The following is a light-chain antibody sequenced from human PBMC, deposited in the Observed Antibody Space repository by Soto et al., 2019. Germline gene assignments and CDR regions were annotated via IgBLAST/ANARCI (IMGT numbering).Light chain of an antibody. CDR1: SSDVGGYNY. J-gene: IGLJ3*02. V-gene: IGLV2-14*01. CDR2: GVS. Sequence: QSALTQPASVSGSPGQSITISCTGTSSDVGGYNYVSWYQQHPGKAPKLVIYGVSYRPSGVSARFSGSKFQNTASLTFSGLQAEDEADYYCSSFRSGSVVLFGGGTKLTVL. CDR3: SSFRSGSVVL.